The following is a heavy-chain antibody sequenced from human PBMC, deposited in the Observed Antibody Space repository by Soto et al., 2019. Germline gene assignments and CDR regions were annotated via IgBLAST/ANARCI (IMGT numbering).Heavy chain of an antibody. V-gene: IGHV4-30-4*01. J-gene: IGHJ4*02. CDR1: AGSIRSGDYY. CDR3: AGELGTFYFDH. Sequence: QVQLQESGPGLVKPSQTLSLTCTVSAGSIRSGDYYWTWIRQPPGKGLEWIGYIDHSGSAYYNPSRTRRATISIDTSNNQFSLKMTSVPAADTAVDYCAGELGTFYFDHWGQGTLVTVSS. CDR2: IDHSGSA.